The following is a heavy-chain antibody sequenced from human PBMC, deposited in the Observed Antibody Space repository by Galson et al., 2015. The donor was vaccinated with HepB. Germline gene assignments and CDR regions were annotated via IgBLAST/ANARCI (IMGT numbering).Heavy chain of an antibody. Sequence: SVKVSCKASGYNFTSYGISWVRQAPGQGLEWMGWISGYNGNTNYAQKLQGRVTMTTDTSTSTAYMDLRSLRSDDTAVYYCARGAQWLSTYYFDYWGQGTLVTVSS. V-gene: IGHV1-18*04. CDR3: ARGAQWLSTYYFDY. CDR2: ISGYNGNT. J-gene: IGHJ4*02. D-gene: IGHD6-19*01. CDR1: GYNFTSYG.